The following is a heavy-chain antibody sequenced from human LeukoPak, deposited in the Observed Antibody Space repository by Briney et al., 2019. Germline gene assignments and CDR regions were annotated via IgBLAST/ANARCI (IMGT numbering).Heavy chain of an antibody. CDR1: GYTFTAYY. Sequence: ASVKVSCKASGYTFTAYYMYWVRQAPGQGLECMGRINPNSGGTNYAQKFQGRVTMTRDTSISTAYMELSSLTSEDTAVYYCARGPYDSSGYSLGFDYWGQGTLVTVSS. J-gene: IGHJ4*02. D-gene: IGHD3-22*01. V-gene: IGHV1-2*06. CDR3: ARGPYDSSGYSLGFDY. CDR2: INPNSGGT.